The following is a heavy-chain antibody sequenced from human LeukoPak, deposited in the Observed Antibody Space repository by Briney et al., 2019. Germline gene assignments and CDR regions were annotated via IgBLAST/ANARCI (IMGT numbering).Heavy chain of an antibody. CDR1: GFTFTRSA. D-gene: IGHD6-19*01. CDR3: AAGRSGWYYYYGMDV. Sequence: ASVKVSCKASGFTFTRSALQWVRQARGQRLEWIGWIVVGSGNTNYAQKFQERVTITRDMSTSTAYMELSSLRSEDTAVYYCAAGRSGWYYYYGMDVWGQGTTVTVSS. J-gene: IGHJ6*02. CDR2: IVVGSGNT. V-gene: IGHV1-58*01.